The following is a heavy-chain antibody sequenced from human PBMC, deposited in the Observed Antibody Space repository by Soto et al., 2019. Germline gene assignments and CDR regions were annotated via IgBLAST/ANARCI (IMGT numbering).Heavy chain of an antibody. D-gene: IGHD5-12*01. V-gene: IGHV4-31*03. CDR2: IYYSGGT. CDR1: GGSISSGGYY. J-gene: IGHJ6*03. Sequence: QVQLQESGPGLVKPSQTLSLTCTVSGGSISSGGYYWSWIRQHPGKGLEWIGYIYYSGGTYYNPSRKRRVTRSVDTSENQFSLRLSAVTAADTAVYYCARKDSGYADDMDVWGKGTTVTVSS. CDR3: ARKDSGYADDMDV.